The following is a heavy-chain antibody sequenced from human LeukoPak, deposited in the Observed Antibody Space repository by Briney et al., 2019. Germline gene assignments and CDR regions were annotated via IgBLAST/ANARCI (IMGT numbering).Heavy chain of an antibody. Sequence: SETLSLTCTVPGGSISSYYCSSIRQPPGKGLELIGYIYYSGSPNYNPSLKSRVTISVDTSKNQFSLKLSSVTAADTAVYYCARQETTMVRHYYSGMDVWGQGTTVTVSS. J-gene: IGHJ6*02. CDR1: GGSISSYY. V-gene: IGHV4-59*08. CDR2: IYYSGSP. D-gene: IGHD3-10*01. CDR3: ARQETTMVRHYYSGMDV.